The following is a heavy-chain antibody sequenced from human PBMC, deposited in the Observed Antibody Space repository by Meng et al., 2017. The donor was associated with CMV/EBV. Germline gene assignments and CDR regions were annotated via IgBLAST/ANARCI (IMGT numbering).Heavy chain of an antibody. Sequence: KVSCKGSGYSFTSYWIGWVRQMPGKGLEWMGIIYPGDSDTRYSPSFQGQVTISADKSISTAYLQWSSLKASDTAMYYCARHGRPDTIAAANPTALDYWGQGTLVTVSS. CDR3: ARHGRPDTIAAANPTALDY. D-gene: IGHD6-25*01. J-gene: IGHJ4*02. CDR2: IYPGDSDT. CDR1: GYSFTSYW. V-gene: IGHV5-51*01.